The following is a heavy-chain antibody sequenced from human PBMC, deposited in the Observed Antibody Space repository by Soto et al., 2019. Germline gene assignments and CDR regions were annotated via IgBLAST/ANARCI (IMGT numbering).Heavy chain of an antibody. CDR3: ARARMVRGIIYYYGMDV. CDR1: GGSISSDGNY. Sequence: QVQLQESGPGLVKSSQTLSLTCTVSGGSISSDGNYWSWIRQHPGKGLEWIGYIYYSGSTNYNPYLNSRVTISVDTSKNQFSLKLNSVTAADTAVYYCARARMVRGIIYYYGMDVWGQGTTVTVSS. D-gene: IGHD3-10*01. J-gene: IGHJ6*02. CDR2: IYYSGST. V-gene: IGHV4-31*03.